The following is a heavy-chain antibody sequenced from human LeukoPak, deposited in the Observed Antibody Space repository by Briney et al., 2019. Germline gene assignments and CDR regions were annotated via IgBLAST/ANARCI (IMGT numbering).Heavy chain of an antibody. J-gene: IGHJ4*02. V-gene: IGHV2-5*01. CDR3: AHTHRTDCSSTSCLSPFDS. CDR1: GFSLSTSGVG. D-gene: IGHD2-2*01. CDR2: IYWNDDK. Sequence: SGPTRVNPTQTLTLTCTFSGFSLSTSGVGVGWIRQPPGKALEWLALIYWNDDKRYSPSLKSRLTITKDTSKNQVVLTMTNMDPVDTATYYCAHTHRTDCSSTSCLSPFDSWGQGALVTVSS.